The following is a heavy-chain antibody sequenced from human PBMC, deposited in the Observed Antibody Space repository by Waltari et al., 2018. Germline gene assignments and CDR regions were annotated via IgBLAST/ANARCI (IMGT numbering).Heavy chain of an antibody. J-gene: IGHJ6*02. Sequence: QVQLVQSGAEVKKPGASVKVSCKASGYTFTGYYMHWVRQAPGQGLEWMGWINPNSGGTNYAPKVQGRVTMTRDTSISTAYMELSRLRSDDTAVYYCAAVTNYYYYGMDVWGQGTTVTVSS. CDR1: GYTFTGYY. V-gene: IGHV1-2*02. CDR2: INPNSGGT. D-gene: IGHD4-17*01. CDR3: AAVTNYYYYGMDV.